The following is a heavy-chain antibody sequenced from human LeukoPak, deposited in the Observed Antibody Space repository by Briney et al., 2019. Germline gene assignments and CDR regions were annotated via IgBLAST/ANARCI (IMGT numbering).Heavy chain of an antibody. D-gene: IGHD2-15*01. J-gene: IGHJ4*02. Sequence: GGSLRLPCSASGFNLCSYSLGWVRQAPGKGLEWGSAISGSGGSTYYADSVKGRFTISRDNSKNTLYLQMNSLRAEDTAVYYCAKDRCSGGSCYLDYWGQGTLVTVSS. CDR1: GFNLCSYS. V-gene: IGHV3-23*01. CDR3: AKDRCSGGSCYLDY. CDR2: ISGSGGST.